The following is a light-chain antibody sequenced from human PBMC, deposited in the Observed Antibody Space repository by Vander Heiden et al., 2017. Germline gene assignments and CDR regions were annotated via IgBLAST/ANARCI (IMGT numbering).Light chain of an antibody. J-gene: IGKJ1*01. CDR1: QSVSSY. V-gene: IGKV3-11*01. Sequence: EIELTQSPATLSLSPGERATLSCRASQSVSSYLAWYQQKPGQAPRLLIYDASNRATGIPARFSDSGSRTDFTLTISSLEPEDFAVYYCQQRSNWPPTWTFGQGTKVEIK. CDR2: DAS. CDR3: QQRSNWPPTWT.